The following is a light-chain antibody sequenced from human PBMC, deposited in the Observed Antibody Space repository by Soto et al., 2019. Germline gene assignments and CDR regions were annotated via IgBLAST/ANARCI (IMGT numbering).Light chain of an antibody. J-gene: IGKJ3*01. V-gene: IGKV1-17*01. Sequence: DTQMTQSPSFLSASPQYSVTILCRASQSVSSFLHWYQQKPGKAPKRLIYAASSLQGGVPSRFSGSGSGTEFTLTISSLQPEDFATYYCLQHNSYPFTFGPGTKVDIK. CDR2: AAS. CDR1: QSVSSF. CDR3: LQHNSYPFT.